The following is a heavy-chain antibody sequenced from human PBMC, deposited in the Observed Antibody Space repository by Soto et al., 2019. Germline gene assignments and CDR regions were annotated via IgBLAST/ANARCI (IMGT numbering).Heavy chain of an antibody. J-gene: IGHJ4*02. CDR3: GRFPDSGSYVIDF. CDR2: ISGYNGNT. V-gene: IGHV1-18*01. D-gene: IGHD1-26*01. CDR1: GYTFTNNA. Sequence: GASVKVSCKASGYTFTNNAISWVRQAPGQGLEWMGWISGYNGNTDYIQKFQGRVTMTTDTSTSTAYMELRSLRSDDTAVYYCGRFPDSGSYVIDFWGQGTLVTGSS.